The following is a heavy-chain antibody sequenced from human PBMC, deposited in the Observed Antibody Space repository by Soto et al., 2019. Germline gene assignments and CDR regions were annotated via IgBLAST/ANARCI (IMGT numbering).Heavy chain of an antibody. V-gene: IGHV3-7*01. J-gene: IGHJ4*02. CDR3: ARDGEAYDILTGYQSTHFDY. D-gene: IGHD3-9*01. Sequence: EVQLVESGGGLVQPGGSLRLSCAASGFTFSSYWMSWVRQAPGKGLEWVANIKQDGSEKYYVDSVKGRFTISRDNAKNSLYLQMNSLRAEDTAVYYCARDGEAYDILTGYQSTHFDYWGQGTLVTVSS. CDR1: GFTFSSYW. CDR2: IKQDGSEK.